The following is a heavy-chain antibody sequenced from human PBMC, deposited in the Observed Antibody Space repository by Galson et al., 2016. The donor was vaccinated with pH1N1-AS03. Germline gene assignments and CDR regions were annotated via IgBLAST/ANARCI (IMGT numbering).Heavy chain of an antibody. Sequence: SLRLSCAVSGFHLNDYAMHWVRQAPGKGLEWMAAVSNAGNNNWYADSVKGRFTISRDNSKNTLYLQVNSVRAEDTAVYYCARDALLSLPGGIDYWGQGTLVAVSS. D-gene: IGHD2/OR15-2a*01. CDR3: ARDALLSLPGGIDY. J-gene: IGHJ4*02. CDR1: GFHLNDYA. V-gene: IGHV3-30*04. CDR2: VSNAGNNN.